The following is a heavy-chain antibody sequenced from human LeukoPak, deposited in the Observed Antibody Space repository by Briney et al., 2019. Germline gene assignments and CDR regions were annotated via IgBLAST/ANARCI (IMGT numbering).Heavy chain of an antibody. J-gene: IGHJ3*02. CDR1: GGSISNYY. CDR3: ARERASGYDSPGAFDI. Sequence: SETLSLTCSVSGGSISNYYLNWIRQIPGKGLEWIGYVFYTGITDYNPSLKSRVSISADTSKNQFSLMLTSVTAADTAVYYCARERASGYDSPGAFDIWGQGTMVTVSS. D-gene: IGHD5-12*01. CDR2: VFYTGIT. V-gene: IGHV4-59*01.